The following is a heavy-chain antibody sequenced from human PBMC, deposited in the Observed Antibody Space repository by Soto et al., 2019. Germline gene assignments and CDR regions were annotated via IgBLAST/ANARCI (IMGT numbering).Heavy chain of an antibody. D-gene: IGHD3-3*01. V-gene: IGHV1-2*04. CDR3: AGDRRRFTFFGVAPPDYYYYYGMDV. J-gene: IGHJ6*04. Sequence: ASVKVSCKASGYTFTGYYMHWVRQAPGQGLEWMGWINPNSGGTNYAQKFQGWVTMTRDTSISTAYMELSRLRSDDTAVYYCAGDRRRFTFFGVAPPDYYYYYGMDVWGKGTTVTVSS. CDR1: GYTFTGYY. CDR2: INPNSGGT.